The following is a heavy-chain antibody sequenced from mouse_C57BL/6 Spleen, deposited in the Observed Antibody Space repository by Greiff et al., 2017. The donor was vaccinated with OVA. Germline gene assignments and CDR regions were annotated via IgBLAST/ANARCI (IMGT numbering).Heavy chain of an antibody. Sequence: QVQLKESGPELVKPGASVKISCKASGYSFTSYYIHWVKQRPGQGLEWIGWIYPGSGNTKYNEKFKGKATLTADTSSSTAYMQLSSLTSEDSAVYYCARRHDEGYFDVWGTGTTVTVSS. CDR3: ARRHDEGYFDV. D-gene: IGHD2-12*01. J-gene: IGHJ1*03. CDR1: GYSFTSYY. CDR2: IYPGSGNT. V-gene: IGHV1-66*01.